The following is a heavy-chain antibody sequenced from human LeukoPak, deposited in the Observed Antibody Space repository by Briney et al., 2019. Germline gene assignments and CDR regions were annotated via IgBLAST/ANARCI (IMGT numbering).Heavy chain of an antibody. CDR1: GFTFSNAW. J-gene: IGHJ4*02. CDR3: TTEFTYYDFWSGPTPADY. V-gene: IGHV3-15*01. CDR2: IKSKTDGGTT. D-gene: IGHD3-3*01. Sequence: PGGSLRLSCAASGFTFSNAWMSWVRQAPGKGLEWVGRIKSKTDGGTTDYAAPVKGRFTISRDDSKNTLYLQMNSLKTEDTAVYYCTTEFTYYDFWSGPTPADYWGQGTLVTVSS.